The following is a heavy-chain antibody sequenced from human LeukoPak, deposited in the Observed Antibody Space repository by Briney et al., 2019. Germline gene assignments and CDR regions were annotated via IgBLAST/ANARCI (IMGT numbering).Heavy chain of an antibody. CDR1: GFTFSAYA. CDR3: ARDRLTTVTTFHFDY. Sequence: GGSLSLSCAASGFTFSAYAMHWVRQAPGKGLEWVAVIWYDRTNKYYADSVKGRFTISRDNSKNTLYLQMSSLRAEDTAVYYCARDRLTTVTTFHFDYWGQGTLVTVSS. J-gene: IGHJ4*02. D-gene: IGHD4-17*01. V-gene: IGHV3-33*01. CDR2: IWYDRTNK.